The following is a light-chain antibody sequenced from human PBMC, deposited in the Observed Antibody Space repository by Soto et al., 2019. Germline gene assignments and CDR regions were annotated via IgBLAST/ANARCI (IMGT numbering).Light chain of an antibody. CDR1: SSDVGVYNY. V-gene: IGLV2-14*01. Sequence: QSALTQPASVSGSPGQSITISCTGTSSDVGVYNYVSWYQQHPGKAPKLMIYEVSNRPSGVFDRFSGSKSGNTASLTISGLQAEDEADYYCGTWDSSLSAYVFGTGTKVTVL. J-gene: IGLJ1*01. CDR2: EVS. CDR3: GTWDSSLSAYV.